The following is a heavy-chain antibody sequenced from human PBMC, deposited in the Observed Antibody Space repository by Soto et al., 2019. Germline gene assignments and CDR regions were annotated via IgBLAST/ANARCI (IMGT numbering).Heavy chain of an antibody. J-gene: IGHJ6*02. Sequence: PGGSLRLSCAASGFTFSSYAMSWVRQAPGKGLEWVSAISGSGGSTYYADSVKGRFTISRDNSKNTLYLQMNSLRAEDTAVYYCAKDHPNCSGGSCSSYYYYGMDVWGQGTTVTVSS. CDR1: GFTFSSYA. CDR2: ISGSGGST. D-gene: IGHD2-15*01. V-gene: IGHV3-23*01. CDR3: AKDHPNCSGGSCSSYYYYGMDV.